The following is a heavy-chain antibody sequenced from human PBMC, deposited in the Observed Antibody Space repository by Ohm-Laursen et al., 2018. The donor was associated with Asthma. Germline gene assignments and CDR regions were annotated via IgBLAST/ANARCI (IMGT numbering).Heavy chain of an antibody. Sequence: SLRLSCAASGFTFSDYYMNWIRQAPGKGLEWVSYIGSGGGTIYYADSVKGRFTISRDNAKNSLYLQMNSLRAEDTAVYYCARGSYKMARGIDYWGQGTLVTVSS. CDR3: ARGSYKMARGIDY. CDR2: IGSGGGTI. CDR1: GFTFSDYY. J-gene: IGHJ4*02. D-gene: IGHD3-10*01. V-gene: IGHV3-11*01.